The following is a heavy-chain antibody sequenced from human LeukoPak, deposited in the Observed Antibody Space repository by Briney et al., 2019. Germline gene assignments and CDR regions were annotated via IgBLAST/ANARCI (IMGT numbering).Heavy chain of an antibody. CDR2: ISGSGGST. CDR1: GFTFSSYA. D-gene: IGHD2/OR15-2a*01. V-gene: IGHV3-23*01. CDR3: AKSAFLWSYYYYYMDV. Sequence: PGGSLRLSCAASGFTFSSYAMSWVRQAPGKGLEWVSAISGSGGSTYYADSVKGRFTISRDNSKNTLYLQMNSLRAEDTAVYYCAKSAFLWSYYYYYMDVWGKGTTVTVSS. J-gene: IGHJ6*03.